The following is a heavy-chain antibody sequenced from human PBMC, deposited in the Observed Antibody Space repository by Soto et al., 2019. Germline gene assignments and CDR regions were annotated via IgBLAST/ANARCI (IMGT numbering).Heavy chain of an antibody. D-gene: IGHD1-7*01. J-gene: IGHJ6*02. Sequence: QVHLQQRGAGLLKPSETLSLNCVVAGESFSGYYWSWIRQPPGMGLEWIGAVEHRGSTTYNPSLKNRASISIDSSKNLFSLELTSVTAADTALYFCARYEYGNSLYGVDVWGQGTRVTVSS. CDR2: VEHRGST. V-gene: IGHV4-34*02. CDR3: ARYEYGNSLYGVDV. CDR1: GESFSGYY.